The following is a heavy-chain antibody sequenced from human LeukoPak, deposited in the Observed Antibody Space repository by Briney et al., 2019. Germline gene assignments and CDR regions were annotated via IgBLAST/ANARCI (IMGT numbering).Heavy chain of an antibody. D-gene: IGHD6-13*01. CDR2: IYTSGST. Sequence: ASETLSLTCTVSGGSISSYNWSWIRQPAGKGLEWIGRIYTSGSTNYNPSLKSRVTISVDKSKNQFSLKLSSVTAADTAVYYCAGVEEQQLVVRSYFDYWGQGTLVTVSS. CDR3: AGVEEQQLVVRSYFDY. J-gene: IGHJ4*02. V-gene: IGHV4-4*07. CDR1: GGSISSYN.